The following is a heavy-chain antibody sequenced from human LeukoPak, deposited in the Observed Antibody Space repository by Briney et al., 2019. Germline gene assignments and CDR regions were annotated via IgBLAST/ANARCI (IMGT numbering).Heavy chain of an antibody. D-gene: IGHD1-7*01. J-gene: IGHJ6*02. CDR3: ARGHLTGTNYYYYGMDV. CDR1: GFTFSSYG. V-gene: IGHV3-33*01. Sequence: PGRSLRLSCAASGFTFSSYGMHWVRQAPGKGLEWVAVIWYDGSNKYYADSVKGRFTISRDNSKSTLHLQMNSLRAEDTAVYYCARGHLTGTNYYYYGMDVWGQGTTVTVSS. CDR2: IWYDGSNK.